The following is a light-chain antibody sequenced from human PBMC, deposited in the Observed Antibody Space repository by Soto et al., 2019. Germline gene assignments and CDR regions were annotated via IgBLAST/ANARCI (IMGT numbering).Light chain of an antibody. J-gene: IGKJ4*01. Sequence: EIVMTQSPATLSVSPGERATLSCRASQSVSSNLGWYQQKPGQAPRLLIYGASTRATGIPARFSGSGSGTEFTLTINSLQSEDFAVYYCQQYNDWVTFGGGTKVEI. CDR1: QSVSSN. V-gene: IGKV3-15*01. CDR2: GAS. CDR3: QQYNDWVT.